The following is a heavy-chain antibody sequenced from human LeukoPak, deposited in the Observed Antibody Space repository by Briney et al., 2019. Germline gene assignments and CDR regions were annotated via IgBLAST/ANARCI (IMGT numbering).Heavy chain of an antibody. V-gene: IGHV3-23*01. CDR2: ISGTGANT. D-gene: IGHD6-13*01. CDR3: AYAYSNGWYYFDY. CDR1: GFTFSSYA. J-gene: IGHJ4*02. Sequence: GGSLRLSCAVSGFTFSSYAMTWVRQAPGKGLEWVSAISGTGANTYYADSVKGRFTTSRDNPRSTLYLQMNSLSNEDTAVYYCAYAYSNGWYYFDYWGQGTLVTVSS.